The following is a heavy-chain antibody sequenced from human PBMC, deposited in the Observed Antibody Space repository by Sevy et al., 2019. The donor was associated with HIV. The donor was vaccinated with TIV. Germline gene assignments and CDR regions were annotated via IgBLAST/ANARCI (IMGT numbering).Heavy chain of an antibody. V-gene: IGHV3-48*03. CDR1: GFTFSSYE. Sequence: GGSLRLSCAASGFTFSSYEMNWVHQAPGKGLEWVSYISSSGSTIYYADSVKGRFTISRDNAKNSLYLQMNSLRAEDTAVYYCARAGGSAVIYYYYGMDVWGQGTTVTVSS. CDR2: ISSSGSTI. J-gene: IGHJ6*02. D-gene: IGHD3-10*01. CDR3: ARAGGSAVIYYYYGMDV.